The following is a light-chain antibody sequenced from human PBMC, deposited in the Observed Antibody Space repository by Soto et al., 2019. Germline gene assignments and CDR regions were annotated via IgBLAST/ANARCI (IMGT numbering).Light chain of an antibody. CDR1: QSIKNY. J-gene: IGKJ5*01. V-gene: IGKV1-39*01. Sequence: DIQMTQSPSSLSAAIGDRVTITCRASQSIKNYLNWYQHKPGAAPKLLIFGASNLESGVSSRFSGSGTVTIFTLRISSREHEDFATYYFKQDYSTTPITCDRATRMETK. CDR2: GAS. CDR3: KQDYSTTPIT.